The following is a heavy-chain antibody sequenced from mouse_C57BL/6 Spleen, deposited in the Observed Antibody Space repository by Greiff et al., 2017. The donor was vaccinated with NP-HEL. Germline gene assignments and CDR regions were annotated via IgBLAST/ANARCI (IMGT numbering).Heavy chain of an antibody. J-gene: IGHJ2*01. CDR1: GYTFTDYY. CDR3: ARRSWGHFDY. D-gene: IGHD4-1*01. Sequence: EVQLQQSGPELVKPGASVKISCKASGYTFTDYYMNWVKQSHGKSLEWIGDINPNNGGTSYNQKFKGKATLTVDKSSSTAYMELRSLTSEDSAFYYCARRSWGHFDYWGQGTTLTVSS. CDR2: INPNNGGT. V-gene: IGHV1-26*01.